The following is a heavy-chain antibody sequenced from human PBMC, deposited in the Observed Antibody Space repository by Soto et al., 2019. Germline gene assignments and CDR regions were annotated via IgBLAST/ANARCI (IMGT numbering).Heavy chain of an antibody. J-gene: IGHJ6*03. CDR2: IKQDGSEK. D-gene: IGHD6-6*01. V-gene: IGHV3-7*05. CDR3: AKEGRIAARLSYMDV. Sequence: GGSLRLSCAASGFTFSSYWMSWVRQAPGKGLEWVANIKQDGSEKYYVDSVKGRFTISRDNAKNSLYLQMNSLRAEDTAVYYCAKEGRIAARLSYMDVWGKGTTVTVSS. CDR1: GFTFSSYW.